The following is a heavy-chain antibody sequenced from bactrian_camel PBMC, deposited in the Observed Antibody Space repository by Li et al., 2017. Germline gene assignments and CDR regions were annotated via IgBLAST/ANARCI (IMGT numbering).Heavy chain of an antibody. D-gene: IGHD1*01. V-gene: IGHV3S40*01. J-gene: IGHJ4*01. CDR2: VYTGGGST. CDR3: AASYSDGRRACFVEGRQYMY. CDR1: GYDINSNC. Sequence: DVQLVESGGDSVEAGGSLRLSCVASGYDINSNCVGWFRQAPGNEREGVAAVYTGGGSTYYADSVKGRFSVSQDRGKNTVYLQMNSLMPEDSGVYYCAASYSDGRRACFVEGRQYMYWGQGTQVTVS.